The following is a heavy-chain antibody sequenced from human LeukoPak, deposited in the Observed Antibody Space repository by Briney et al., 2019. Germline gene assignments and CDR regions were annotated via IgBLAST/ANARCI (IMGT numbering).Heavy chain of an antibody. CDR3: ARRRYYDGSGYLE. J-gene: IGHJ1*01. V-gene: IGHV4-39*01. Sequence: SETLSLTCSVSGDSVSRSDSYWDWIRQPPGKGLEWIGTIYYIGRTYYSPSLKSRVTMSVDPSNNQFSLNLRCVTAADTAVYDCARRRYYDGSGYLEWGQGTLLSVSS. CDR1: GDSVSRSDSY. CDR2: IYYIGRT. D-gene: IGHD3-22*01.